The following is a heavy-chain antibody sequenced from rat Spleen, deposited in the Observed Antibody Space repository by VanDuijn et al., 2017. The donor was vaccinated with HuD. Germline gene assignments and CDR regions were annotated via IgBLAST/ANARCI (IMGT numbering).Heavy chain of an antibody. CDR1: ELTFNNYW. V-gene: IGHV5-22*01. CDR2: ISYEGSST. D-gene: IGHD4-6*01. Sequence: EVQLVESGGGPVQPGRSLTLSCAASELTFNNYWMTWIRQAPGKGLEWVASISYEGSSTYYGDSVKGRFTISRDNAKSTLYLQMNSLRSEDTATYYCARHWAMASYYFDYWGQGVMVTVSS. J-gene: IGHJ2*01. CDR3: ARHWAMASYYFDY.